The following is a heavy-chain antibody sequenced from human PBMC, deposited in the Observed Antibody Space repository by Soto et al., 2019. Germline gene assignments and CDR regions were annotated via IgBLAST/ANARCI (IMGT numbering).Heavy chain of an antibody. D-gene: IGHD1-26*01. V-gene: IGHV3-7*03. CDR1: GFIFTNYW. CDR3: TSARSSVGAPGGFIEY. Sequence: EVQLVASGGGLVQPGGSLRLSCAASGFIFTNYWMSWVRQAPGKGLEWVADVHRDGSEKRYVDSVKGRFTISRDNAKNSLYLQMNSLSADDTGVYYCTSARSSVGAPGGFIEYWGQGNLVTVSS. CDR2: VHRDGSEK. J-gene: IGHJ4*02.